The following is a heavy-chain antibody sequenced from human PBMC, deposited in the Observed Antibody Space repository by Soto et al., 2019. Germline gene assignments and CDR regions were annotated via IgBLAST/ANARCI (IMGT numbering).Heavy chain of an antibody. D-gene: IGHD3-22*01. Sequence: PGGSLRLSCAASGFTFSSYAMTWVRQAPGKGLEWVSGISGSGATTSYADSVKGRFTISRDNAKNSLYLQMNSLRAEDTAVYYCARVRDYYDSSGYYPTPLYGMDVWGQGTTVTVSS. CDR1: GFTFSSYA. J-gene: IGHJ6*02. V-gene: IGHV3-23*01. CDR2: ISGSGATT. CDR3: ARVRDYYDSSGYYPTPLYGMDV.